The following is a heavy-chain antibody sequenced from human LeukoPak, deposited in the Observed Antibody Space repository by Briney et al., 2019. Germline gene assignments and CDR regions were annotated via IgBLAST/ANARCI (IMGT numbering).Heavy chain of an antibody. Sequence: SETLSLTCTVSGGSISSSSYYWGWIRQPPGKGLEWIGYIYYSGSTNYNPSLKSRVTISVDTSKNQFSLKLSSVTAADTAVYYCATKTGDGEFDYWGQGTLVTVSS. CDR2: IYYSGST. V-gene: IGHV4-61*05. CDR1: GGSISSSSYY. D-gene: IGHD2-21*01. J-gene: IGHJ4*02. CDR3: ATKTGDGEFDY.